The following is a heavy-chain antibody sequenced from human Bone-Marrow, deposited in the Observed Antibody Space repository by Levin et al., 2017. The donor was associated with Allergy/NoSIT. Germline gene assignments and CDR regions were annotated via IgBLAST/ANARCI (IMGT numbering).Heavy chain of an antibody. J-gene: IGHJ4*02. CDR2: ISAGGSSV. Sequence: GGSLRLSCAASGFTFADYDVGWVRQAPGRGLEWVSGISAGGSSVYYADSVKGRFTISRDNSKKTLLLQMNSLRAEDTAIYYCAKDRGTRSGYYYDYWGQGTLVTVSS. CDR3: AKDRGTRSGYYYDY. V-gene: IGHV3-23*01. D-gene: IGHD6-19*01. CDR1: GFTFADYD.